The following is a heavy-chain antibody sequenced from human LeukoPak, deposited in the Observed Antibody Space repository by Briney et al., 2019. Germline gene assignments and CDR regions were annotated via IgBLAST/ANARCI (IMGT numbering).Heavy chain of an antibody. Sequence: PGGSLRLSCTASGFTFDHFGMSWVRQAPGKGLEWVSAVTGSATTTSYADSVKGRFTVSRDNSQSLLSLQMDSLGAEDTAVYYCARGWSYCSSTSCPFDYWGQGTLVTVSS. J-gene: IGHJ4*02. CDR1: GFTFDHFG. V-gene: IGHV3-23*01. CDR3: ARGWSYCSSTSCPFDY. CDR2: VTGSATTT. D-gene: IGHD2-2*01.